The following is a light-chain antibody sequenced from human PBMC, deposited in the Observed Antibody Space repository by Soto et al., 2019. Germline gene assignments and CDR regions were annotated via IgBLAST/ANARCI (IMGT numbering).Light chain of an antibody. V-gene: IGKV3-11*01. CDR2: DAS. CDR3: QQRYAWPPIT. CDR1: RRVRSD. Sequence: EIVLTHSPATLSLSPGERATLSCRASRRVRSDLAWYQQKPGQAPRLLIYDASNRAAGIPARFSGSGSETDFTLTIRNLEPEDFAVYYCQQRYAWPPITFGQGTRLEIK. J-gene: IGKJ5*01.